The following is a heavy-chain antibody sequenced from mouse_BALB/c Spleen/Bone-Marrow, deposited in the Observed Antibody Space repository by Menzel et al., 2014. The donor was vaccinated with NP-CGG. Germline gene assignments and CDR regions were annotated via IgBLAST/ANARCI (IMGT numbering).Heavy chain of an antibody. CDR3: ARELGRRAMDY. CDR1: GYAFTNYW. CDR2: INPGSGGA. J-gene: IGHJ4*01. D-gene: IGHD4-1*01. Sequence: VQLQQSGAELVRPGTSVQVSCKASGYAFTNYWIEWIKQRPGQGLEWIGVINPGSGGANYNEKFKGKATLTVDKSSSTAYIQFSSLTSDDSAVYFCARELGRRAMDYWGQGTSVTVSS. V-gene: IGHV1-54*01.